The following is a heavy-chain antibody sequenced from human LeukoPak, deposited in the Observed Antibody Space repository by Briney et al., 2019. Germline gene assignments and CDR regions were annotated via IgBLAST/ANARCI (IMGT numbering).Heavy chain of an antibody. Sequence: SETLSLTCTVSGGFINSYYWSWIRQPPGKGLEWIGYVYYSGTTSYNPSLKSRVTISVDTSKNQFSLRLTSVTAADTAVYYCARGFGDWGLSWFDPWGQGTLVTVSS. V-gene: IGHV4-59*01. J-gene: IGHJ5*02. CDR3: ARGFGDWGLSWFDP. CDR1: GGFINSYY. CDR2: VYYSGTT. D-gene: IGHD3-10*01.